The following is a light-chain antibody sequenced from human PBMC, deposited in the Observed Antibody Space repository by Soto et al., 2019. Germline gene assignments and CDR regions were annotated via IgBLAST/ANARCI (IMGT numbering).Light chain of an antibody. Sequence: SSRANQSISSSYLAWYQQKPGQAPRLLIYGASSKATGIPDRFIVSGSGTDITHTFNRGVPEDPALQSFRQHGRSLEAIGQGTKVDIK. CDR2: GAS. CDR3: RQHGRSLEA. V-gene: IGKV3-20*01. CDR1: QSISSSY. J-gene: IGKJ1*01.